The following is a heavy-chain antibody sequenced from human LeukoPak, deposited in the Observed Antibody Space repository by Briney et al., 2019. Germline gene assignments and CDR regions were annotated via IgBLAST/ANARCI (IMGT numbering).Heavy chain of an antibody. CDR2: ISWNGGDI. CDR3: ATGRSCVTCYLPDY. CDR1: GFTFDDYA. V-gene: IGHV3-9*01. Sequence: GGSLRLSCTASGFTFDDYAMHWVRQAPGKGLEWVSGISWNGGDIGYADSVKGRFTISRDNAKNSLYLQMNSLRAEDTAVYHCATGRSCVTCYLPDYWGQGALVTVSS. D-gene: IGHD2-2*01. J-gene: IGHJ4*02.